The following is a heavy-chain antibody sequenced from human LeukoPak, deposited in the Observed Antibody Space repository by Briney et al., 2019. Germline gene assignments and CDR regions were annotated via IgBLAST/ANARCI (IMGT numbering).Heavy chain of an antibody. J-gene: IGHJ4*02. V-gene: IGHV2-5*01. Sequence: SGLTLAKPTQPLTLTCTFSGFSLSTSGVGVGWIRQSPGKALEWLALIYWNDDKRYSPSLKSRRTITKDTSKNQVVLTMTNMDPVDTATYYCAHRSGLAATGTFDYWGQGTLVTVSS. CDR1: GFSLSTSGVG. CDR2: IYWNDDK. D-gene: IGHD6-13*01. CDR3: AHRSGLAATGTFDY.